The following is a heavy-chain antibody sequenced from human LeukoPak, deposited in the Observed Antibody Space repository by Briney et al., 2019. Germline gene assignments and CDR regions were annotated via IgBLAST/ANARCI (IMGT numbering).Heavy chain of an antibody. CDR3: ARDNGDYSGAFDI. D-gene: IGHD4-17*01. J-gene: IGHJ3*02. CDR1: GFTFSDYY. V-gene: IGHV3-11*04. Sequence: GGSLRLSCAASGFTFSDYYMSWIRQAPGKGLEWVSYISSSGSTIYYADSVKGRITISRDDAKNSLYLQMNSLRAEDTAVYYCARDNGDYSGAFDIWGQGTMVTVSS. CDR2: ISSSGSTI.